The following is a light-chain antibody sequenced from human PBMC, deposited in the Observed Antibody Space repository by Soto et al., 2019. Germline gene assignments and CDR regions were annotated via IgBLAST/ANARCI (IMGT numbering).Light chain of an antibody. J-gene: IGKJ2*01. CDR2: GAS. V-gene: IGKV3-20*01. CDR3: QQYGSSPPYT. Sequence: EIVMTQSPATLSVSPGETATLSCRASQSISSTYLAWYQQKPGQAPRLLIYGASSRATGIPDRFSGSGSGTDFTLTISRLEPEDFAVYYCQQYGSSPPYTFGQGTKLEIK. CDR1: QSISSTY.